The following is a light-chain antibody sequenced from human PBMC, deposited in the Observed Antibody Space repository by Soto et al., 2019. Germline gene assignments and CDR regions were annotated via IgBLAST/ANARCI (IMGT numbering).Light chain of an antibody. CDR1: QSVSSN. CDR2: GAS. V-gene: IGKV3-15*01. CDR3: QQYNNWPRRT. Sequence: EIVMTQSPATLSVSPGERATLSCRASQSVSSNLAWYQQKPGQAPRLLIYGASRRATGFPARSGGSGSGTDFTLTISSLQSEDFAVYYCQQYNNWPRRTFGQGTKVDIK. J-gene: IGKJ1*01.